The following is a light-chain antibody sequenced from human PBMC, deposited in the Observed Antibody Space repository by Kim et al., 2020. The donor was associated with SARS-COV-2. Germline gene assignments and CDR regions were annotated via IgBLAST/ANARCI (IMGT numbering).Light chain of an antibody. V-gene: IGLV2-8*01. Sequence: QSGTLSCTRTISDVGGYNYVSWSQQHPGKAPNLMIYEVSKRPSGVPDRFSGSKSGNTASLTVSGLQAEDEADYYCSSYAGRNGYVFGTGTKVTVL. CDR2: EVS. J-gene: IGLJ1*01. CDR3: SSYAGRNGYV. CDR1: ISDVGGYNY.